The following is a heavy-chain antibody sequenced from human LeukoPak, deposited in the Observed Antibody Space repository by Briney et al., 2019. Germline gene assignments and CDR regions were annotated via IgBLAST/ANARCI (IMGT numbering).Heavy chain of an antibody. CDR2: RSHDGGIE. CDR1: GFPFSRYA. Sequence: PGGSLRLSCAASGFPFSRYAVHWVRQAPGKGLEWVALRSHDGGIEDYADSVKGRFTISRDNSRNTLYLQMNSLKPEDTAVYYCASSNESYYDTSTYVDYWGQGTLVTVSS. CDR3: ASSNESYYDTSTYVDY. J-gene: IGHJ4*02. D-gene: IGHD3-22*01. V-gene: IGHV3-30-3*01.